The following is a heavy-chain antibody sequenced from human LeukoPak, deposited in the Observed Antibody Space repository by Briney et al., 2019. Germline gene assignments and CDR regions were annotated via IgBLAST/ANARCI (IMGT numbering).Heavy chain of an antibody. Sequence: ASVKVSCKASGYTFTSYVISWVRQAPGQGLEWMGWISAYNGNTNYAQKLQGGVTMTTDTSTSTAYMELRSLRSDDTAVYYCARAAAYCGGDCPGYYYYYYMDVWGKGTTVTVSS. CDR2: ISAYNGNT. CDR1: GYTFTSYV. CDR3: ARAAAYCGGDCPGYYYYYYMDV. V-gene: IGHV1-18*01. D-gene: IGHD2-21*01. J-gene: IGHJ6*03.